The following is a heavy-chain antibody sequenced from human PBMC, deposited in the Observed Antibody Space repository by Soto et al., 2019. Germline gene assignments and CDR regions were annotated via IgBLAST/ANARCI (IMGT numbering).Heavy chain of an antibody. CDR2: VHSRGRT. D-gene: IGHD3-22*01. V-gene: IGHV4-61*01. Sequence: QVQLQESGPGLVKPSETLSVTCTVSGGSVSSGSYYWSWIRQPPGEGLEYIGYVHSRGRTNYAPSLRSRVTTSVDTSKSQLSLKLSSVTAADTAVYYWSRLSYFDYSGHTAFDIWGQGTMVAVSS. CDR1: GGSVSSGSYY. CDR3: SRLSYFDYSGHTAFDI. J-gene: IGHJ3*02.